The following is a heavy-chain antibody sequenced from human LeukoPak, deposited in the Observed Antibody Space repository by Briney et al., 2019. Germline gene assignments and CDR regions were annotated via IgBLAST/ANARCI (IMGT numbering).Heavy chain of an antibody. CDR2: INSDGSST. D-gene: IGHD6-6*01. V-gene: IGHV3-74*01. CDR1: GFTFSSYW. CDR3: ARERGLWLIAARRNWFDP. Sequence: GSLRLSCAASGFTFSSYWMHWVRQAPGKGLVWVSRINSDGSSTSYADSVKGRFTISRDNAKNTLYLQMNSLRAEDTAVYHCARERGLWLIAARRNWFDPWGQGTLVTVSS. J-gene: IGHJ5*02.